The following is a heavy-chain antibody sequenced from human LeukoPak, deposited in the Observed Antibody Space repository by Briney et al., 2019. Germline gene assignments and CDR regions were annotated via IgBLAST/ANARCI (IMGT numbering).Heavy chain of an antibody. CDR2: IRYDGSNK. J-gene: IGHJ5*02. Sequence: QSGGSLRLSCAASGFTFSSYGMHWVRQAPGKGLGWGAFIRYDGSNKYYADSVKGRFTISRDNSKNTLYLQMNSLRAEDTAVYYCAKDPSSTTTNWFDPWGQGTLVTVSS. CDR1: GFTFSSYG. D-gene: IGHD2-2*01. CDR3: AKDPSSTTTNWFDP. V-gene: IGHV3-30*02.